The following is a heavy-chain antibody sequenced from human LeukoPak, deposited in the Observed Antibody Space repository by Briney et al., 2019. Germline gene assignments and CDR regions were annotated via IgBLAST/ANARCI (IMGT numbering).Heavy chain of an antibody. J-gene: IGHJ5*02. CDR1: GFTFRSYW. V-gene: IGHV3-23*01. D-gene: IGHD3-16*01. CDR3: AKGGREFEEFDP. Sequence: GGSLRLSCAASGFTFRSYWMSWVRQAPGKGLEWVSAISGSGGSTYYADSVKGRFTISRDNSKNTLYLQMNSLRAEDTAVYYCAKGGREFEEFDPWGQGTLVTVSS. CDR2: ISGSGGST.